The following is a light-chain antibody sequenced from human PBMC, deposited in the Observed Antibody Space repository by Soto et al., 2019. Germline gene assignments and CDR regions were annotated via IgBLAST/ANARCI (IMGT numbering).Light chain of an antibody. CDR1: QSISNY. J-gene: IGKJ1*01. V-gene: IGKV1-39*01. CDR3: QQGYDTPT. Sequence: DLQMTQSPSSLSASVGDRVTITCRASQSISNYLNWYQQKPGKAPKLLIYAASSLQSGVPLRFSGSGSGTDFTLTISSLQPEDSATYYCQQGYDTPTFGQGTKVEIK. CDR2: AAS.